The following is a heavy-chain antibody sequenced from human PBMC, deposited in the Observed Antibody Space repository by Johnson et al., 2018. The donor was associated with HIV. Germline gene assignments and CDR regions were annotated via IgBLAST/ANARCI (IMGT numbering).Heavy chain of an antibody. V-gene: IGHV3-30*19. Sequence: QVQLVESGGGVVQPGGSLRLSCVASAFTFSGYVMHWVRQAPFKGLEWVAVVSYDGTNKYYADSVKGRFTISRDNSKNTLYLQMNSLRAEDTAVYYCARTCLGDYDSSDENAFDIWGQGTMVTVSS. CDR1: AFTFSGYV. CDR3: ARTCLGDYDSSDENAFDI. D-gene: IGHD3-22*01. J-gene: IGHJ3*02. CDR2: VSYDGTNK.